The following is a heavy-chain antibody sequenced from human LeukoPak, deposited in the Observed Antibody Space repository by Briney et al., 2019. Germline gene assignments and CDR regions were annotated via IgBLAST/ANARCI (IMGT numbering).Heavy chain of an antibody. CDR3: ASMYGSGSLSFDY. Sequence: PGGSLRLSCAASGFIFTEYCMYWVRQAPGKGLEWVSYISVSGSTIYYADSVKGRFTISRDNAKNSLYLQMNSLRAEDTAVYYCASMYGSGSLSFDYWGQGPLVTVSS. CDR2: ISVSGSTI. D-gene: IGHD3-10*01. J-gene: IGHJ4*02. CDR1: GFIFTEYC. V-gene: IGHV3-48*04.